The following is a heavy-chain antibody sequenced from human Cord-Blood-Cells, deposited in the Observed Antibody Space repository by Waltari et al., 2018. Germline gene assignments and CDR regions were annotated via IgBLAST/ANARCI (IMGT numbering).Heavy chain of an antibody. J-gene: IGHJ4*02. CDR2: IIPILGIA. D-gene: IGHD4-17*01. V-gene: IGHV1-69*02. CDR1: GGTFSSYT. CDR3: ATRDPDYVGKGYYFDY. Sequence: QVQLVQSGAEVKKPGSSVKVSCKASGGTFSSYTISWVRQAPGQGLEWMGRIIPILGIANYAQKFQGRVTITADKSTSTAYMELSSLRSEDTAVYYCATRDPDYVGKGYYFDYWGQGTLVTVSS.